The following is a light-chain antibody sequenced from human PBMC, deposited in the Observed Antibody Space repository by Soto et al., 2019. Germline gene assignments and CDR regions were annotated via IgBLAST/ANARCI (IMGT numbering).Light chain of an antibody. CDR3: QQYEVSPET. Sequence: EIVLTQSPGTLSLSPGERATLSCRASQSVTRSFLAWYQHRPGQSPRLLMYEASTRAAGVPDRFSGGGSGTDFTLTISRLEPEDFAVYYCQQYEVSPETFGQGTKLEIK. CDR1: QSVTRSF. V-gene: IGKV3-20*01. CDR2: EAS. J-gene: IGKJ2*01.